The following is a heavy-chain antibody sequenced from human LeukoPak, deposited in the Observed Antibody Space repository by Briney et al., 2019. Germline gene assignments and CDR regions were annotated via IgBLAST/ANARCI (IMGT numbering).Heavy chain of an antibody. J-gene: IGHJ3*02. CDR2: INPSGGST. Sequence: ASVKVSCKASGYTFASYYMHWVRQAPGQGLEWMGIINPSGGSTSYAQKFQGRVTMTRDTSTSTVYMELSSLRSEDTAVYYCARVVGAMDAFDIWGQGTMVTVSS. V-gene: IGHV1-46*01. CDR1: GYTFASYY. CDR3: ARVVGAMDAFDI. D-gene: IGHD1-26*01.